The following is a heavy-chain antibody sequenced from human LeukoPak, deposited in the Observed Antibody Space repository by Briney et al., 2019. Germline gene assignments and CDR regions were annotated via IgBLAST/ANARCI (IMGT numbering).Heavy chain of an antibody. Sequence: SQTLSLTCALSGDSVASNNAAWNWLRQSPLRGLEWRGSTYYRSSGYYDYGASVKIRISINPDTPKNQCVLQLSSVMPEGTDVEYCARANSGVIVALFEYWGQGSLVTVSS. J-gene: IGHJ4*02. CDR2: TYYRSSGYY. D-gene: IGHD5-12*01. CDR3: ARANSGVIVALFEY. CDR1: GDSVASNNAA. V-gene: IGHV6-1*01.